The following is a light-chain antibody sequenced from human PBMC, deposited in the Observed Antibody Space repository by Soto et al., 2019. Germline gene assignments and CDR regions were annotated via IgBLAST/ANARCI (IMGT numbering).Light chain of an antibody. CDR1: SSNIGSTYD. V-gene: IGLV1-40*01. Sequence: QSVLTQPPSVSGAPGQRVTISCTGSSSNIGSTYDVQWYQQLPGTAPKLLIHGNTNRPSGVPDRFSGSKSGTSASLAITGRQADDEADYYCQSYDDSLSVHYVFGTGTKLIVL. CDR3: QSYDDSLSVHYV. J-gene: IGLJ1*01. CDR2: GNT.